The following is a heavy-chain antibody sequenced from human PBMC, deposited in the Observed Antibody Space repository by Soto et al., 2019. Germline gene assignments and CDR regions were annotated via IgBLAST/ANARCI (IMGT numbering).Heavy chain of an antibody. CDR3: AREYTAWPLAYGLDV. D-gene: IGHD2-2*02. Sequence: GGSLRLSCVGSGFTFSTYSINWVRQAPGKGLEWVSSISSRSDIYYADSVKGRFTISRDNAKNSVSLQLNSLRAEDTAVYYCAREYTAWPLAYGLDVWGQGTTVTVSS. J-gene: IGHJ6*02. CDR2: ISSRSDI. V-gene: IGHV3-21*01. CDR1: GFTFSTYS.